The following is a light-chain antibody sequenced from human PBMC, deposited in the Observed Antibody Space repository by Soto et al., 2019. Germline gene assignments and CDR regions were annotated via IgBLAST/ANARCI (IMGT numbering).Light chain of an antibody. CDR2: DVS. CDR3: QHYKMYSPWT. CDR1: QSITTW. Sequence: DIQMTQSPSTVSAYVGDSVTITCRASQSITTWLAWYQQRPGKAHKLLIYDVSSLQSGVPSRLSGRGSGTEFTLTISSLQADDFATDYCQHYKMYSPWTFGEGTKVEIK. V-gene: IGKV1-5*01. J-gene: IGKJ1*01.